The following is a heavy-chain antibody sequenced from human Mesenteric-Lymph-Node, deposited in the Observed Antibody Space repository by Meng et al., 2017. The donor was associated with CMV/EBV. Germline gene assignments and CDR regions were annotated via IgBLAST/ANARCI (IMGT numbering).Heavy chain of an antibody. CDR1: GFTFSSYW. CDR3: ARDQGRYYYYYGMDV. CDR2: IKQDGSEK. J-gene: IGHJ6*02. Sequence: GGSLRLSCAASGFTFSSYWMSWVRQAPGKGLEWVANIKQDGSEKYYVDSVKGRFTISRDNAKNSLYLQMNSLRAEDTAVYYCARDQGRYYYYYGMDVWGQGTTVTVSS. V-gene: IGHV3-7*01.